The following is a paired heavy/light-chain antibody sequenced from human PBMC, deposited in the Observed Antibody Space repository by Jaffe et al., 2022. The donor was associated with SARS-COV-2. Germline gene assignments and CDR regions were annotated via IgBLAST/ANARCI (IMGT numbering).Light chain of an antibody. CDR1: SSNIGSTT. J-gene: IGLJ3*02. V-gene: IGLV1-44*01. CDR2: SNI. Sequence: QSVLTQPPSASGPPGQRVTISCSGSSSNIGSTTVNWYQQLPGTAPKLLIYSNIQRPSGVPDRFSGSKSGTSASLAISGLQSEDEADYYCAAWDDSLNGWVFGGGTKLTVL. CDR3: AAWDDSLNGWV.
Heavy chain of an antibody. CDR3: ANGRSQSSSWPAGDY. Sequence: QVQLVESGGGVVQPGRSLRLSCAASGFTFSSYGMHWVRQAPGKGLEWVAFISYDGSNKHYADSVKGRFTISRDNSKNTLYLQMNSLRHEDTAVYYCANGRSQSSSWPAGDYWGQGTLVIVSS. V-gene: IGHV3-30*18. CDR2: ISYDGSNK. CDR1: GFTFSSYG. J-gene: IGHJ4*02. D-gene: IGHD6-13*01.